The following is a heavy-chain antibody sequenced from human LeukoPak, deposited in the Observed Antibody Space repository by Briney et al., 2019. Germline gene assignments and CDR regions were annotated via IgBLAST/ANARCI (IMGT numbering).Heavy chain of an antibody. CDR1: GFTFSSYS. V-gene: IGHV3-7*01. CDR3: ARYDPMVGAFGEGFFDY. CDR2: IKQDGSEK. J-gene: IGHJ4*02. Sequence: PGGSLRLSCAASGFTFSSYSMNWVRQAPGKGLEWVANIKQDGSEKYYVDSVKGRFTISRDNAKNSLYLQMNSLRAEDTAVYYCARYDPMVGAFGEGFFDYWGQGTLVTVSS. D-gene: IGHD3-10*01.